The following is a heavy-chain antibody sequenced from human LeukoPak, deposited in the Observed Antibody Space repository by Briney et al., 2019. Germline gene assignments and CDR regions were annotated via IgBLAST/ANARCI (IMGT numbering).Heavy chain of an antibody. CDR2: IYYSGST. CDR1: RGSISSSSYY. Sequence: PLETLSHTRTVSRGSISSSSYYWGWIRQPPRKGLEWIGSIYYSGSTYYNPSLKSRVTISVDTSKNQFSLKLSSVTAADTAVYYCARHGVQLTSIDYWGQGTLVTVSS. CDR3: ARHGVQLTSIDY. V-gene: IGHV4-39*01. D-gene: IGHD1-1*01. J-gene: IGHJ4*02.